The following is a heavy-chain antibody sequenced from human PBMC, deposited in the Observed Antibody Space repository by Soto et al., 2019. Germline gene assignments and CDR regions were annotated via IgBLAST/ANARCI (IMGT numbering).Heavy chain of an antibody. J-gene: IGHJ4*02. CDR1: GFTFSSNG. D-gene: IGHD3-10*01. CDR3: AKDRSRSWTFDY. CDR2: ISYDGSAK. V-gene: IGHV3-30*18. Sequence: QVQLVESGGGVVQPGRSLRLSCAASGFTFSSNGMHWVRQAPGKGLEWVAVISYDGSAKYYADSVKGRFTISRDNSKNTLYLQMNSLRAEDTAVYYYAKDRSRSWTFDYWGQGTLVTVSS.